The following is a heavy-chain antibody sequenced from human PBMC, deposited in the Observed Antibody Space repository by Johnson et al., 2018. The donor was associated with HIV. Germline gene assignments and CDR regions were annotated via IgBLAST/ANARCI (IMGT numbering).Heavy chain of an antibody. CDR3: AREGVVGVKDGFI. J-gene: IGHJ3*02. V-gene: IGHV3-66*01. CDR1: GFTVTSNY. CDR2: IYAGNRT. D-gene: IGHD2-15*01. Sequence: VQLVESGGGLVQPGGSLRLSCAVSGFTVTSNYMTWVRQAPGKGLEWVAVIYAGNRTYYADSLKGRFTISRDKSKNILSLQMNNLRVEDTAVYYCAREGVVGVKDGFIWGQGTMVTVSS.